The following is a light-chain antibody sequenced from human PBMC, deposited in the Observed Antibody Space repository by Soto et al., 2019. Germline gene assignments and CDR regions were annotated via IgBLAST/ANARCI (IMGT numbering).Light chain of an antibody. V-gene: IGLV2-8*01. CDR1: SSDVGGYDF. CDR3: SSYEDSNTRV. J-gene: IGLJ3*02. CDR2: DVS. Sequence: QSALTQPPSASGSPGQSVTISCTGTSSDVGGYDFVSWYQHHPGKAPKLMIFDVSKRPSGVPDRFSGSKSGNTASLTVSGLQAEDEAHYYCSSYEDSNTRVFGGGTKLTV.